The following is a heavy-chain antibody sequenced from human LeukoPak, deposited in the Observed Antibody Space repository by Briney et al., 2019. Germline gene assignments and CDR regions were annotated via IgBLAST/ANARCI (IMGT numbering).Heavy chain of an antibody. J-gene: IGHJ4*02. V-gene: IGHV4-59*01. Sequence: SETLSLTCNVSGASLSSYFWSWIRQPPGRGLEWIGYIYYDGYPNYSPSLRSRITISVEKSKSQFSLNLRSVTAADTALYFCAGTELGYCTVTGCPLESWGQGTLVTVSS. D-gene: IGHD2-8*02. CDR2: IYYDGYP. CDR1: GASLSSYF. CDR3: AGTELGYCTVTGCPLES.